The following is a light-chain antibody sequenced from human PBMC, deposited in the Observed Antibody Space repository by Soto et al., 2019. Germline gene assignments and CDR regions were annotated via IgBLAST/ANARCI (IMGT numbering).Light chain of an antibody. V-gene: IGLV6-57*04. CDR2: DDN. CDR1: SGNIATNY. J-gene: IGLJ2*01. CDR3: QSYDVDNVV. Sequence: NFMLTQPRSVSESPGKTVTISCTPTSGNIATNYVQWHQHRPGSAPRRGIYDDNQRPSGVPDRFSGSVDRSSNSASLTISGLKTEDEADYYCQSYDVDNVVFGGGTKLTVL.